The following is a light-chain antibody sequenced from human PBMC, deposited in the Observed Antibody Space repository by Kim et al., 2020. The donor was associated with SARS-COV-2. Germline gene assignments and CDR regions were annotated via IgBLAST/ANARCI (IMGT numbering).Light chain of an antibody. CDR1: SLRSYY. Sequence: SSELTQDPAVSVALGQTVRITCQGDSLRSYYATWYQQKPGQAPIVVIYGKINRPSGIPDRFSGSSSGDTASLTITGTQAGDEADYYCNSRGSNDNVLFGG. CDR2: GKI. V-gene: IGLV3-19*01. CDR3: NSRGSNDNVL. J-gene: IGLJ2*01.